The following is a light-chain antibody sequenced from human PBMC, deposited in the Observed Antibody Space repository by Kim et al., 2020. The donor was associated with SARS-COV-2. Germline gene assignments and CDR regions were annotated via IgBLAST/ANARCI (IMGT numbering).Light chain of an antibody. J-gene: IGKJ2*01. CDR2: GAS. Sequence: EIVMTQSPATLSVSPGERATLSCRASQSVSTKLAWYQQKPGQAPRLLIYGASTRATGIPARISGSGSGTEFTLTISSLQSEDFAVYYCQQYNNWPPYTFGQGTKLEI. CDR1: QSVSTK. CDR3: QQYNNWPPYT. V-gene: IGKV3-15*01.